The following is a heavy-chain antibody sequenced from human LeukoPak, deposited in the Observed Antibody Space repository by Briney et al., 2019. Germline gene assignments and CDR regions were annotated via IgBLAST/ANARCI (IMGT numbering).Heavy chain of an antibody. J-gene: IGHJ4*02. CDR2: IAGNSQYI. CDR3: SRDPRLLDF. CDR1: GFTFSDFY. Sequence: GSLRPSCAASGFTFSDFYMTWIRQAPGKGLESVAYIAGNSQYINYADSVKGRFTISRDNAKNSLYLQMNSLRVEDTAVYYCSRDPRLLDFWGQGTLVTVSS. V-gene: IGHV3-11*06. D-gene: IGHD6-6*01.